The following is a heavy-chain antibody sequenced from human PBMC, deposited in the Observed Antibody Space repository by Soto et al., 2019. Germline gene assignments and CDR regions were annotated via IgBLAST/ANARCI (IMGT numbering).Heavy chain of an antibody. V-gene: IGHV3-64D*06. CDR3: VKDRPLLWFGELFLSRVFDY. CDR1: GFTFSSYA. J-gene: IGHJ4*02. Sequence: PGGSLRLSCSASGFTFSSYAMHWVRQAPGKGLEYVSAISSNGGSTYYADSVKGRFTISRDNSKNTLYLQMSSLRAEDTAVYYCVKDRPLLWFGELFLSRVFDYWGQGTLVTVSS. CDR2: ISSNGGST. D-gene: IGHD3-10*01.